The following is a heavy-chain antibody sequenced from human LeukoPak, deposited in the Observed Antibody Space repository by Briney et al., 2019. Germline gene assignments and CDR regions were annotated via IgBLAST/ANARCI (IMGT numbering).Heavy chain of an antibody. V-gene: IGHV1-2*02. CDR3: ARDLSHRYYHRTGYAFDY. CDR1: GYTFTGYY. J-gene: IGHJ4*02. Sequence: ASVKVSCKASGYTFTGYYMHWVRQAPGQGLEWMGWINPNSGGTNYAQKFQGGVTMTRDTSISTAYMELSRLRSDDTAVYYCARDLSHRYYHRTGYAFDYWGQGTLVTVSS. CDR2: INPNSGGT. D-gene: IGHD3-22*01.